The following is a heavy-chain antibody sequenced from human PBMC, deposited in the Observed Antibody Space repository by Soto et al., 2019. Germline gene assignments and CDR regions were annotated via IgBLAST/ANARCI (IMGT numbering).Heavy chain of an antibody. J-gene: IGHJ4*02. CDR2: IWYDGSNK. CDR3: ASAFGSGYSSLDY. Sequence: HPGGSLRLSCAASGFTFSSYGMHWVRQAPGKGLEWVAVIWYDGSNKYYADSVKGRFTISRDNSKNTLYLQMNSLRAEDTAVYYWASAFGSGYSSLDYWGQGTPVTVSS. V-gene: IGHV3-33*01. CDR1: GFTFSSYG. D-gene: IGHD3-22*01.